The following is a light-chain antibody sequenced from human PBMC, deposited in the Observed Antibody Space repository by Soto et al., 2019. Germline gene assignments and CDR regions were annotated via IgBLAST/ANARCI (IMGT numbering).Light chain of an antibody. CDR3: QQSYSTPYT. CDR1: QSISSD. Sequence: DLQMTQSPSSLSASVGDRVTITCRASQSISSDLNWYQQKPGKAPKLLISAASSLQSGVPSRFSGSGSGTDFTLTISSLQPEDFATYYCQQSYSTPYTFGQGTKLEI. V-gene: IGKV1-39*01. J-gene: IGKJ2*01. CDR2: AAS.